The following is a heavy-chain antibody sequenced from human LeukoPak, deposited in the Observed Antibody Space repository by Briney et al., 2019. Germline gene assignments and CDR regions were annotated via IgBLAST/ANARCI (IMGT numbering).Heavy chain of an antibody. CDR1: GGTFSSYA. CDR2: IIPIFGTA. CDR3: ARDSKDTAAAGVDFYYYYGMDV. Sequence: ASVKVSCKASGGTFSSYAISWVRQAPGQGLEWMGGIIPIFGTANYAQKFQGRVTITTDESTSTAYMELSSLRSEDTAVYYCARDSKDTAAAGVDFYYYYGMDVWGQGTTVTVSS. V-gene: IGHV1-69*05. D-gene: IGHD6-13*01. J-gene: IGHJ6*02.